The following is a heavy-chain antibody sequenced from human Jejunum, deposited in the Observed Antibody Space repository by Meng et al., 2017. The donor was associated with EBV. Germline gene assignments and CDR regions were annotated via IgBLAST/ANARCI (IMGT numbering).Heavy chain of an antibody. CDR2: IYYSGNT. J-gene: IGHJ4*02. CDR3: ARVVDYYERSGYPDF. Sequence: QVQLQESGPGLVKPSETLSLTCTVSGGSVSTASYYWSWIRQSPGKGLELIGYIYYSGNTNYNPSLKSRATITVDTSKNQFSLKLSSVTAADTAVYYCARVVDYYERSGYPDFWGQGTLVTVSS. CDR1: GGSVSTASYY. D-gene: IGHD3-22*01. V-gene: IGHV4-61*01.